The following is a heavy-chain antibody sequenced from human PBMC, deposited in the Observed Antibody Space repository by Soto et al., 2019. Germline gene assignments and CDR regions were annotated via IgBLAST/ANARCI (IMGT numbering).Heavy chain of an antibody. J-gene: IGHJ4*02. CDR2: INPNSGGT. CDR1: GYTFTGYS. D-gene: IGHD6-19*01. Sequence: VASVKVSFKASGYTFTGYSMHWLRQAPGQGLEWMGWINPNSGGTNYAQKLQGRVTMTRDTSISTAYMELSRLRSDDTAVDYCARDESLGIAVAGIIEWGQGTLVTVSS. V-gene: IGHV1-2*02. CDR3: ARDESLGIAVAGIIE.